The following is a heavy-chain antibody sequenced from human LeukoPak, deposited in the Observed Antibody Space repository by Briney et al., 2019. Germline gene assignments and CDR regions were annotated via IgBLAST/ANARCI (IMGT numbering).Heavy chain of an antibody. CDR2: ISGSGGST. J-gene: IGHJ4*02. V-gene: IGHV3-23*01. CDR3: AKGAGVGYDFWSGSGQYGYFDY. Sequence: GGTLRLSCAASGFTFSSYGMSWVRQAPGKGLEWVSAISGSGGSTYYADSVKGRFTISRDNSKNTLYLQMNSLRAEDTALYYCAKGAGVGYDFWSGSGQYGYFDYWGQGTLVTVSS. CDR1: GFTFSSYG. D-gene: IGHD3-3*01.